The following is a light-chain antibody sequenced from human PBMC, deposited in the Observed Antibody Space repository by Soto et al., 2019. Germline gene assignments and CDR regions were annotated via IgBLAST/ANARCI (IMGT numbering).Light chain of an antibody. CDR2: GAS. CDR1: QSISSIH. Sequence: DTVLTQSPATLSLSPGTGATLSCRASQSISSIHLAWYQQNPGQPPKLLIDGASHRATGIPDRFSGSGSGTDFTLTISRLEPEDFAVYYCQRYGSSLYTFGQGTKVDIK. CDR3: QRYGSSLYT. V-gene: IGKV3-20*01. J-gene: IGKJ2*01.